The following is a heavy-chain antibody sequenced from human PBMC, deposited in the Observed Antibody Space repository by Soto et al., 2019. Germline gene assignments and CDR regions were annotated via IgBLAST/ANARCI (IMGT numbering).Heavy chain of an antibody. Sequence: SETLSLTCTFSVGSISIGGYYWSLIRQHPGKGLEWIGYIYYSGSTYYNPSLKSRVTISVDTSKNQFSLKLSSVTAADTAVYYCASVIEYSSGWFDPWGQGTLVTVSS. CDR3: ASVIEYSSGWFDP. D-gene: IGHD6-19*01. CDR2: IYYSGST. CDR1: VGSISIGGYY. J-gene: IGHJ5*02. V-gene: IGHV4-31*03.